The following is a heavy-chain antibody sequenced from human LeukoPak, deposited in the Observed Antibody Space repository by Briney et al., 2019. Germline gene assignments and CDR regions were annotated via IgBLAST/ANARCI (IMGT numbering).Heavy chain of an antibody. D-gene: IGHD1-14*01. V-gene: IGHV3-11*01. CDR2: ISGSGSTI. CDR3: ADWIDNLDV. Sequence: GGSLRLSCAAPRSTFRDYYMSWIRQAPGKGLEWVSYISGSGSTIYYVDSMKGRVTISRDNAKNSLYLQRRSLRAEDTAVYYGADWIDNLDVWGKGTTVTVSS. CDR1: RSTFRDYY. J-gene: IGHJ6*04.